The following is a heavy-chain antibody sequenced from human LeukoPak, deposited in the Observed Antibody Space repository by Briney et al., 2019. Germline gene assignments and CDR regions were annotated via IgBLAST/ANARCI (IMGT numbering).Heavy chain of an antibody. V-gene: IGHV4-4*02. CDR2: IYHSGST. J-gene: IGHJ4*02. CDR3: ASHYYGSGFD. Sequence: PSGTLSLTCDVYGGSISSRNWGSWVRQPPGKGLEWVGEIYHSGSTNYNSSLKSRITREVYKSRNQFSEKLSSETAADTAVYYCASHYYGSGFDWGQGTLVTVSS. D-gene: IGHD3-10*01. CDR1: GGSISSRNW.